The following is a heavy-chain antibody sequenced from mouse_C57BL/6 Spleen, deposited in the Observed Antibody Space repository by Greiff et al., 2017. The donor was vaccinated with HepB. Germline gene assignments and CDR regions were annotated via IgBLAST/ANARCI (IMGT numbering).Heavy chain of an antibody. V-gene: IGHV14-3*01. CDR1: GFNIKNTY. CDR3: ARYHLYGSSYGYYAMDY. D-gene: IGHD1-1*01. CDR2: IDPANGNT. Sequence: VQLQQSVAELVRPGASVKLSCTASGFNIKNTYMHWVKQRPEQGLEWIGRIDPANGNTKYAPKFQGKATITADTSSNTAYLQLSSLTSDDTAIYYCARYHLYGSSYGYYAMDYWGQGTSVTVSS. J-gene: IGHJ4*01.